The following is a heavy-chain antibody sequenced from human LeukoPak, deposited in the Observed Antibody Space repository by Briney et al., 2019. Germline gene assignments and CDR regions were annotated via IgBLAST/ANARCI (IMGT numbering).Heavy chain of an antibody. CDR2: IYYSGST. Sequence: SETLSLTCTVSGGSISSGDYYWTWIRQHPGKGLEWIGYIYYSGSTYYNPSLKSRVTISADTSKNQFSLKLSSVTAADTAVYYCARDSDEYCSGGSCYSLDYWGQGTLVTVSS. CDR3: ARDSDEYCSGGSCYSLDY. D-gene: IGHD2-15*01. V-gene: IGHV4-31*03. J-gene: IGHJ4*02. CDR1: GGSISSGDYY.